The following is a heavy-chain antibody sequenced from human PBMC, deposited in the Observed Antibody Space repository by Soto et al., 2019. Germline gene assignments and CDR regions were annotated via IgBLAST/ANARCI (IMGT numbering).Heavy chain of an antibody. V-gene: IGHV1-18*01. CDR1: GYTFTSYG. Sequence: QVQLVQSGAEVKKPGASVKVSCKASGYTFTSYGISWVRQAPGQGLEWMGWISAYTGNTNYAQKPQGRVTMTTDTSTSTAYMELRSLRSDDTAVYYCASGVLLGEDIVGAGVDPWGQGTLVTVSS. J-gene: IGHJ5*02. CDR2: ISAYTGNT. D-gene: IGHD2-15*01. CDR3: ASGVLLGEDIVGAGVDP.